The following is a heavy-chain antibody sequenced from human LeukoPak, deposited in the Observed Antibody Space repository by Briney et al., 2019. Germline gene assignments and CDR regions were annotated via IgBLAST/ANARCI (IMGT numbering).Heavy chain of an antibody. D-gene: IGHD5-18*01. CDR1: GGSISSYY. CDR3: ARVVDTAMAFDY. J-gene: IGHJ4*02. V-gene: IGHV4-59*01. Sequence: SETLSLTCTVSGGSISSYYWSWIRQPPGKGLEWIGYIYYSRSTNYNPSLKSRVTISVDTSKNQCSLKLSSVTAADTAVYYCARVVDTAMAFDYWGQGTLVTVSS. CDR2: IYYSRST.